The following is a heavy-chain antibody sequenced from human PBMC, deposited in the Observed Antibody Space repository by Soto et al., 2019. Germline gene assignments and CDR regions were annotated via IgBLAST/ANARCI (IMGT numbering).Heavy chain of an antibody. CDR3: ARARGGGLKAFDI. J-gene: IGHJ3*02. D-gene: IGHD3-10*01. Sequence: EVQLVESGGGLVKPGGSLRLSCAASGFTFSSYSMNWVSQAPGKGLEWVSLISSRSSYIYYADSVKGRFTNSRNNAKNSPYLQMKRARGEDKAVYYCARARGGGLKAFDIWGKGAMVTVSS. CDR2: ISSRSSYI. CDR1: GFTFSSYS. V-gene: IGHV3-21*01.